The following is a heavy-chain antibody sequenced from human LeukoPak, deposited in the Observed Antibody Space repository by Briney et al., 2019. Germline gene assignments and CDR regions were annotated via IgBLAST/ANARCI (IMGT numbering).Heavy chain of an antibody. D-gene: IGHD2-15*01. CDR3: ASTPNGVAAIYFDY. J-gene: IGHJ4*02. V-gene: IGHV3-11*04. CDR1: GFTFSDYY. CDR2: ISSSGSTI. Sequence: KPGGSLRLSCAASGFTFSDYYMSWVRQAPGKGLEWVSYISSSGSTIYYADSVKGRFTISRDNAKNTLYLQMNSLRAGDTAVYYCASTPNGVAAIYFDYWGQGTLVTVSS.